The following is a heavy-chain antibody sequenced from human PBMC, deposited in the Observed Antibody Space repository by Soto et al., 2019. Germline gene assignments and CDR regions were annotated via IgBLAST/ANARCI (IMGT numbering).Heavy chain of an antibody. J-gene: IGHJ6*02. CDR1: GFTFTSSA. V-gene: IGHV1-58*01. D-gene: IGHD3-3*01. Sequence: PGASVKVSCKASGFTFTSSAVQWVRQARGQRLEWIGWIVVGSGNTNYAQKFQERVTITRDMTTSTAYMELSSLRSEDTAVYYCAADFRSGGYYPTYYYYGMDVWGQGTTVTVSS. CDR2: IVVGSGNT. CDR3: AADFRSGGYYPTYYYYGMDV.